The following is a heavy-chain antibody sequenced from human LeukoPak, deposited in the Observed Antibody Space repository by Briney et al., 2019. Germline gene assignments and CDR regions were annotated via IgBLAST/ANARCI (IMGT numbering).Heavy chain of an antibody. Sequence: ASVKVSCKASGYTLTELSMHWVRQAPGKGLEWMGGFDPEDGETIYAQKFQGRVTMTEDTSTDTAYMELSSLRSEDTAVYYCATDMGSGWGIDYWGQGTLVTVSS. CDR1: GYTLTELS. CDR2: FDPEDGET. D-gene: IGHD6-19*01. V-gene: IGHV1-24*01. CDR3: ATDMGSGWGIDY. J-gene: IGHJ4*02.